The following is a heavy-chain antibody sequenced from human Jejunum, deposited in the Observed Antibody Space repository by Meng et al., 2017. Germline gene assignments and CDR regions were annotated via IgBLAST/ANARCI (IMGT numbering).Heavy chain of an antibody. J-gene: IGHJ5*02. CDR3: ARDTAGFGP. CDR1: CGSISTAGYY. D-gene: IGHD6-13*01. CDR2: IFYSGTT. V-gene: IGHV4-39*07. Sequence: QRQVPGPGPGLVKPSGTLSLTCGVSCGSISTAGYYWGWIRQSPGKGLEWIGSIFYSGTTYYNPSLKSRVTISIDTSKNQFSLKMNSVTAADTAVYYCARDTAGFGPWGQGTLVTVSS.